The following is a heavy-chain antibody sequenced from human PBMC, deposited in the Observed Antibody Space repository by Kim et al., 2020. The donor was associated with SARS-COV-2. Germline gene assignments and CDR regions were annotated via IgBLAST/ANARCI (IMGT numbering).Heavy chain of an antibody. CDR3: ARTTPQLNYLYDY. Sequence: SVKVSCKASGGTFSSYAISWVRQAPGQGLEWMGRIIPILGIANYAQKFQGRVTITADKSTSTAYMELSSLRSEDTAVYYCARTTPQLNYLYDYWGQGTLVTVSS. CDR2: IIPILGIA. CDR1: GGTFSSYA. J-gene: IGHJ4*02. V-gene: IGHV1-69*04. D-gene: IGHD1-1*01.